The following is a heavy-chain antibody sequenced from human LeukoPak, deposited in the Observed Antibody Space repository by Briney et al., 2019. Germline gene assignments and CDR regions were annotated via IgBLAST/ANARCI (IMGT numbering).Heavy chain of an antibody. Sequence: GGSLRLSCAASGFTVSSNYMSWVRQAPGKGLECVSVIFSGGSTNYADSVKGRFTISRDNSKNTLYLQMNSLRAEDTAVYYCARASDDYRDYLAFDIWGQGTMVTVSS. D-gene: IGHD4-17*01. CDR2: IFSGGST. CDR1: GFTVSSNY. CDR3: ARASDDYRDYLAFDI. V-gene: IGHV3-53*01. J-gene: IGHJ3*02.